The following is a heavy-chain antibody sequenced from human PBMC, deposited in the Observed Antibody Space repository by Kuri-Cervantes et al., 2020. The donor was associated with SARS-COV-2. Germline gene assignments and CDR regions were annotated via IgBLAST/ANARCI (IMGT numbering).Heavy chain of an antibody. CDR1: GGTSSSYA. CDR2: IIPIFGTA. Sequence: SVKVSCKASGGTSSSYAISWVRQAPGQGLEWMGGIIPIFGTANYAQKFQGRVTITADESTSTAYMELSSLRSEDTAVYYCARGGYCSGGSCYSRGSTWAFDIWGQGTMVTVSS. V-gene: IGHV1-69*13. CDR3: ARGGYCSGGSCYSRGSTWAFDI. J-gene: IGHJ3*02. D-gene: IGHD2-15*01.